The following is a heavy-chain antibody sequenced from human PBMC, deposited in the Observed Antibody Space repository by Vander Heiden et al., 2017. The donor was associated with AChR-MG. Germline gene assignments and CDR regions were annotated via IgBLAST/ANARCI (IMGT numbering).Heavy chain of an antibody. J-gene: IGHJ4*02. CDR2: RWYDGSNK. D-gene: IGHD2-15*01. CDR3: ARSGEDIVVVVAPNGPFDY. Sequence: QVQPVESGAGVVQPGRSLRLSCESSGFPFIRYRLHWVRQAPGKGLGWVAVRWYDGSNKDYADSVKGRFTISRDNSKNTLYLQMNSLRAEDTAVYYCARSGEDIVVVVAPNGPFDYWGQGTLVTVSS. V-gene: IGHV3-33*01. CDR1: GFPFIRYR.